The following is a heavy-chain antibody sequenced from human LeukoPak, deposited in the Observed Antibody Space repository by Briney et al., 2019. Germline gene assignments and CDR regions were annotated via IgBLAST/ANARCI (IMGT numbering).Heavy chain of an antibody. Sequence: GGSLRLSCAASGFTFSDYYMSWIRQAPGKGLEWVSYISSSGSTIYYADSVKGRFTIPRDNAKNSLYLQMNSLRAEDTAVYYCAAEDSSGYYEPVDYWGQGTLVTVSS. J-gene: IGHJ4*02. CDR3: AAEDSSGYYEPVDY. CDR2: ISSSGSTI. V-gene: IGHV3-11*01. CDR1: GFTFSDYY. D-gene: IGHD3-22*01.